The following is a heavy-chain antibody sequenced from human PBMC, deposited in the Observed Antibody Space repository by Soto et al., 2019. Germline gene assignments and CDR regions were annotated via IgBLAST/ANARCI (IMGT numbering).Heavy chain of an antibody. Sequence: KTSETLSLTCTVSGGSISSGDYYWSWIRQPPGKGLEWIGYIYYSGSTYYNPSLKSRVTISVDTSKNQFSLKLSSVTAADTAVYYCARVLDTAMAFDYWGQGTLVTVSS. J-gene: IGHJ4*02. CDR3: ARVLDTAMAFDY. CDR1: GGSISSGDYY. CDR2: IYYSGST. V-gene: IGHV4-30-4*01. D-gene: IGHD5-18*01.